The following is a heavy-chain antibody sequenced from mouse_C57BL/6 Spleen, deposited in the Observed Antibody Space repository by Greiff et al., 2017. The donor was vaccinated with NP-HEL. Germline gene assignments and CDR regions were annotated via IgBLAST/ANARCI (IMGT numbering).Heavy chain of an antibody. V-gene: IGHV1-72*01. Sequence: QVQLQQSGAELVKPGASVKLSCKASGYTFTSYWMHWVKQRPGRGLEWIGRIDPNSGGTKYNEKFKSKATLTVDKPSSTAYMQLSSLTSEDSAVYYCARGMITTSYPFYAMDYWGQGTSVTVSS. CDR1: GYTFTSYW. CDR2: IDPNSGGT. J-gene: IGHJ4*01. D-gene: IGHD2-4*01. CDR3: ARGMITTSYPFYAMDY.